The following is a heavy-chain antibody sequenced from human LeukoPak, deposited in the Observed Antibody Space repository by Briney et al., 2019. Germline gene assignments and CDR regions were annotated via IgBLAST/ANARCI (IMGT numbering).Heavy chain of an antibody. Sequence: ASVKVSCKASGYTVTSYDINWLRQATGQGREWMGWMNPNSGNTGYAQKFQGRVTMTRNTSISTAYMELSSLRSEDTAVYYCARGGYSGYGVTTPFDPWGQGTLVTVSS. D-gene: IGHD5-12*01. CDR1: GYTVTSYD. V-gene: IGHV1-8*01. CDR3: ARGGYSGYGVTTPFDP. CDR2: MNPNSGNT. J-gene: IGHJ5*02.